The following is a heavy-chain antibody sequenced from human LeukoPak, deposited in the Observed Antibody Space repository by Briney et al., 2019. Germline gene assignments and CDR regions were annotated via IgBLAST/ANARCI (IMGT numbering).Heavy chain of an antibody. CDR2: IYSGGST. D-gene: IGHD3-22*01. J-gene: IGHJ5*02. V-gene: IGHV3-66*01. CDR3: ARDRSGPSSGYYYVEPTHENWFDP. CDR1: GFTVSSNY. Sequence: GGSLRLSCAASGFTVSSNYMSWVRQAPGKGLEWVSVIYSGGSTYYADSVKGRFTISRDNSKNTLYLQMNSLRAEDTAVYYCARDRSGPSSGYYYVEPTHENWFDPWGQGTLVTVSS.